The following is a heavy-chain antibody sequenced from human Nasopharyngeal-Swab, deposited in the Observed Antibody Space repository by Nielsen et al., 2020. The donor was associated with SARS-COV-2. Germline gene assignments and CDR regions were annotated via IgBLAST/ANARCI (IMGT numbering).Heavy chain of an antibody. D-gene: IGHD3-3*01. CDR2: IYYSGST. CDR3: ARQIYDFWSGYGLVYYYYMDV. V-gene: IGHV4-59*08. J-gene: IGHJ6*03. Sequence: WIRQPPGKGLEWIGYIYYSGSTNYNPSLKGRVTISVDTSKNQFSLKLSSVTAADTAVYYCARQIYDFWSGYGLVYYYYMDVWGKGTTVTVSS.